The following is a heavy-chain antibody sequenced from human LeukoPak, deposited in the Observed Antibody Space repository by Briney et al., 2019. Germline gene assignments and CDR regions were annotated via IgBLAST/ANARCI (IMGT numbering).Heavy chain of an antibody. D-gene: IGHD2-15*01. CDR3: ARVACSDGRCYFDS. Sequence: GGSLRLSCAASGFTFSSYAMHWVRQAPGKGLEWVAVISYDGGNKYYADSVKGRFTISRDNSKNTLYLQMNSLTFDDTAVYYCARVACSDGRCYFDSWGQGSLITVSS. CDR2: ISYDGGNK. V-gene: IGHV3-30*04. CDR1: GFTFSSYA. J-gene: IGHJ4*03.